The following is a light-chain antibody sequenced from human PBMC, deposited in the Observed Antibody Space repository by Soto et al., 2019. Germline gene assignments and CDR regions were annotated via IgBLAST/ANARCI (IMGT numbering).Light chain of an antibody. CDR1: QTISSW. CDR2: KAS. V-gene: IGKV1-5*03. Sequence: DIQMTQSPSTLSGSVGERVTITCRASQTISSWLAWYQQKPGKAPKLLIYKASTLKSGVPSRFSGSGSGTEFTLTISSLQPDDFATYYCQQFANSWTFGQGTKVDIK. CDR3: QQFANSWT. J-gene: IGKJ1*01.